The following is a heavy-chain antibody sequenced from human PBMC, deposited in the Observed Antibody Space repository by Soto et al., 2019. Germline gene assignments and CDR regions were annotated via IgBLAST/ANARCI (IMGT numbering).Heavy chain of an antibody. CDR1: GGSLTTGDYY. Sequence: QVQLQESGPGLAKPSQTLSLICTVSGGSLTTGDYYWTWIRQSPGEGLEWIGYISRSGNIFYNPSLKSRITISLDTSKDQFSLKLNSVTAADTAVYYCARGNDYVYFYDYWGQGPRVTVSS. CDR2: ISRSGNI. J-gene: IGHJ4*02. V-gene: IGHV4-30-4*01. CDR3: ARGNDYVYFYDY. D-gene: IGHD4-17*01.